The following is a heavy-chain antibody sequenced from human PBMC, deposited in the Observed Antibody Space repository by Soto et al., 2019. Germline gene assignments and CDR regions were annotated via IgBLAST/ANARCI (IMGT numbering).Heavy chain of an antibody. D-gene: IGHD4-4*01. CDR3: AREGVTNYTDYYFDL. CDR1: GFTFSSYS. Sequence: PGGSLRLSCAASGFTFSSYSMNWVRQAPGKGLEWVSSISSSSSYIYYADSVKGRFTISRDNAKTSLYLQMDSLRPKDTAIYYCAREGVTNYTDYYFDLWGHGALVTVSS. CDR2: ISSSSSYI. J-gene: IGHJ4*01. V-gene: IGHV3-21*01.